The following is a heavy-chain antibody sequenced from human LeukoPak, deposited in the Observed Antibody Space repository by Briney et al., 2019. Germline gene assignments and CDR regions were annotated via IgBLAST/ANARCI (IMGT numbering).Heavy chain of an antibody. V-gene: IGHV3-21*01. CDR1: GFTFSSYS. J-gene: IGHJ4*02. CDR2: ISSSSSYI. D-gene: IGHD2-15*01. Sequence: GGSLRLSCAASGFTFSSYSMNWVRQAPGKGLEWVSSISSSSSYIYYADSVKGRFTISRDNAKNSLYLQMSSLRAEDTAVYYCARVGYCSGGSCYYFDYWGQGTLVTVSS. CDR3: ARVGYCSGGSCYYFDY.